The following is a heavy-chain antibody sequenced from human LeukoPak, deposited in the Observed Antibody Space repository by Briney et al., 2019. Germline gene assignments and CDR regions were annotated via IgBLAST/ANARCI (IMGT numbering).Heavy chain of an antibody. V-gene: IGHV4-34*01. D-gene: IGHD2-2*01. CDR1: GGSFSGYY. Sequence: SETLSLTCAVYGGSFSGYYWSWIRLPPGKGLEWIGEINHSGSTNYNPSLKSRVTISVDTSKNQFSLKLSSVTAADTAVYYCARHPRRPAFHSSGTSGWFDPWGQGTLVTVSS. CDR2: INHSGST. CDR3: ARHPRRPAFHSSGTSGWFDP. J-gene: IGHJ5*02.